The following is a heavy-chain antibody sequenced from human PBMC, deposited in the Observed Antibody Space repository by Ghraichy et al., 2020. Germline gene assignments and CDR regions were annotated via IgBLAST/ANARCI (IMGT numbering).Heavy chain of an antibody. CDR2: ISGSGGST. V-gene: IGHV3-23*01. CDR3: AKDDSYYYDSSGYSHFDY. D-gene: IGHD3-22*01. J-gene: IGHJ4*02. Sequence: LTCAASGFTFSSYAMSWVRQAPGKGLEWVSAISGSGGSTYYADSVKGRFTISRDNSKNTLYLQMNSLRAEDTAVYYCAKDDSYYYDSSGYSHFDYWGQGTLVTVSS. CDR1: GFTFSSYA.